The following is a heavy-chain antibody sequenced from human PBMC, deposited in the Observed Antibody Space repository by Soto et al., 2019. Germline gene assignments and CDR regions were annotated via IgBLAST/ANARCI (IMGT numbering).Heavy chain of an antibody. CDR3: AKVYDSSGYYLEHAFDI. V-gene: IGHV3-23*01. Sequence: EVQLLESGGGLVQPGGSLRHSCAASGFTFSSYAMSWVRQAPGKGLEWVSAISGSGGSTYYADSVKGRFTISRDNSKNTLYLQMNSLRAEDTAVYYCAKVYDSSGYYLEHAFDIWGQGTMVTVSS. CDR2: ISGSGGST. J-gene: IGHJ3*02. CDR1: GFTFSSYA. D-gene: IGHD3-22*01.